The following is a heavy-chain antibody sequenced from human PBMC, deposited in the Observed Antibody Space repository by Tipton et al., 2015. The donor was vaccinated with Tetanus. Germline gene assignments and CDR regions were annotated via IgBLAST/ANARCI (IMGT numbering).Heavy chain of an antibody. V-gene: IGHV4-59*04. J-gene: IGHJ5*02. CDR1: GASITTYH. CDR2: IYYNGNT. CDR3: ARTAVNWFDP. Sequence: GASITTYHWSWLRQTPGKGLEWIGNIYYNGNTLQNPSLKSRVTMSLDKSKNQFSLKLRSVTAADTAFYYCARTAVNWFDPWGQGILVTVSS. D-gene: IGHD1-1*01.